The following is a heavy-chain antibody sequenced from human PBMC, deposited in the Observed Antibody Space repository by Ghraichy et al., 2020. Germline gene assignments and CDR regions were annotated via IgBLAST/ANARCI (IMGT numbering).Heavy chain of an antibody. CDR2: IKSKTDGGTT. J-gene: IGHJ3*02. Sequence: GGSLRLSCAASGFTFSNAWMSWVRQAPGKGLEWVGRIKSKTDGGTTDYAAPVKGRFTISRDDSKNTLYLQMNSLKTEDTAVYYCTTEYKFWGLDAFDIWGQGTMVTVSS. CDR1: GFTFSNAW. V-gene: IGHV3-15*01. CDR3: TTEYKFWGLDAFDI. D-gene: IGHD7-27*01.